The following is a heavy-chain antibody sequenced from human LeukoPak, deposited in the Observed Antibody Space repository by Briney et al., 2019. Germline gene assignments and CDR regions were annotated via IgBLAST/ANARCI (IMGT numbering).Heavy chain of an antibody. V-gene: IGHV4-38-2*02. D-gene: IGHD2-15*01. Sequence: SETLSLTCAVSSYSISSVYYWGWIRQPPGKGLEWIGSISHSGSTYYNPSLKSRVTISVGTSKNQFSLKLSSVTAADTAAYYCARDGGYCSGVTCYPFLDYWGQGTLVTVSS. CDR2: ISHSGST. CDR1: SYSISSVYY. CDR3: ARDGGYCSGVTCYPFLDY. J-gene: IGHJ4*02.